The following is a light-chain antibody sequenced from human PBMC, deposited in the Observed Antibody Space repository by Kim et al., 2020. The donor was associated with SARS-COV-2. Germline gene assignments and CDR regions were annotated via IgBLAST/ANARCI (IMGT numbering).Light chain of an antibody. Sequence: VSPGQTASITCSGDKLGDKYACWYQQKPGQSPVLVIYQDSKRPSGIPERFAGSNSGNTATLTISGTQAMDEADYYCQAWDSSTYVFGTGTKVTVL. CDR1: KLGDKY. J-gene: IGLJ1*01. CDR3: QAWDSSTYV. V-gene: IGLV3-1*01. CDR2: QDS.